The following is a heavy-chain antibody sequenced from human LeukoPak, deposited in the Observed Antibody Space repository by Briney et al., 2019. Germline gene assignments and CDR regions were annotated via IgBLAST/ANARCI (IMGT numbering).Heavy chain of an antibody. D-gene: IGHD3-22*01. CDR2: IKSKTDGGTT. J-gene: IGHJ4*02. Sequence: GGSLRLSCAASGFTFSNAWMSRVRQAPGKGLEWVGRIKSKTDGGTTDYAAPVKGRFTISRDDSKNTLYPQMNSLKTEDTAVYYCTSTYYYDSGGSTYDYWGQGTLVTVSS. CDR1: GFTFSNAW. V-gene: IGHV3-15*01. CDR3: TSTYYYDSGGSTYDY.